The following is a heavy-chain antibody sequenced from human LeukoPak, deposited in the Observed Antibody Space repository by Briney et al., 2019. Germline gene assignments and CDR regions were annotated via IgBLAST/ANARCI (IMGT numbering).Heavy chain of an antibody. J-gene: IGHJ4*02. CDR3: ARGGSSSWDYFDY. V-gene: IGHV3-64*01. Sequence: GGSLRLSCAASGFTFSSYAMHWVRQAPGKGLEYVSGISSNGGSKYYANSVKGRFTISRDNSKNTLYLQMGSLRGEDMAVYYCARGGSSSWDYFDYWGQGTLVTVSS. CDR2: ISSNGGSK. D-gene: IGHD6-13*01. CDR1: GFTFSSYA.